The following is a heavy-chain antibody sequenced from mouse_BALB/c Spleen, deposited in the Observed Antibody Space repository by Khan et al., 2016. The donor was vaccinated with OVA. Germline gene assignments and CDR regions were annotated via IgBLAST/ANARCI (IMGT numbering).Heavy chain of an antibody. D-gene: IGHD1-1*01. J-gene: IGHJ2*01. CDR3: ARKDGSDFDY. Sequence: EVQLVESGPELVKPGASVKISCKASGYSFTGYFMNWVMQSHGKSLEWIGRINPHIGETFYNQKFMGKAILTVDESSSTVHMELRSLASEDSAVYYCARKDGSDFDYWGQGTTLTVSS. CDR2: INPHIGET. CDR1: GYSFTGYF. V-gene: IGHV1-20*02.